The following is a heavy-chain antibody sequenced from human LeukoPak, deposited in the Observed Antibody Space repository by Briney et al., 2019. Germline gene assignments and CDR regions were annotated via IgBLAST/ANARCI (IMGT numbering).Heavy chain of an antibody. CDR1: GGTFSSYA. V-gene: IGHV1-69*13. CDR2: IIPIFGTA. J-gene: IGHJ4*02. CDR3: ARDSSGWYTADY. D-gene: IGHD6-19*01. Sequence: ASVKASCKASGGTFSSYAISWVRQAPGQGLEWMEGIIPIFGTANYAQKFQGRVTITADESTSTAYMELSSLRSEDTAVYYCARDSSGWYTADYWGQGTLVTVSS.